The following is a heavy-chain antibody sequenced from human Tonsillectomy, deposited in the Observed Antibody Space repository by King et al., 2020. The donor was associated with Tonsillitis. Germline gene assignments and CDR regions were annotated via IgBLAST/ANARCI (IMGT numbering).Heavy chain of an antibody. CDR3: ARDDLAPKRYYFDY. Sequence: VQLVESGGNLLQPGGSLRLSCAASGFTFSSYCMNWVRQAPGRGLEWVSYISSGSDTRFYADYVKGRFTISRDNAKNSLYLQMNSLRAEDTAVYSCARDDLAPKRYYFDYWGQGTLVTVSS. CDR1: GFTFSSYC. J-gene: IGHJ4*02. CDR2: ISSGSDTR. V-gene: IGHV3-48*01. D-gene: IGHD3/OR15-3a*01.